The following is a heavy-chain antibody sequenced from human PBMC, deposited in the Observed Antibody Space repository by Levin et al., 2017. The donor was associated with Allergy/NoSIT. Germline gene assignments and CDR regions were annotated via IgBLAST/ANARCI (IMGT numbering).Heavy chain of an antibody. CDR1: GGSFSGYY. Sequence: GSLRLSCAVYGGSFSGYYWSWIRQPPGKGLEWIGEINHSGSTNYNPSLKSRVTISVDTSKNQFSLKLSSVTAADTAGYYCAGGSRILAARQSADYWGQGTLVTVSS. J-gene: IGHJ4*02. D-gene: IGHD6-6*01. V-gene: IGHV4-34*01. CDR3: AGGSRILAARQSADY. CDR2: INHSGST.